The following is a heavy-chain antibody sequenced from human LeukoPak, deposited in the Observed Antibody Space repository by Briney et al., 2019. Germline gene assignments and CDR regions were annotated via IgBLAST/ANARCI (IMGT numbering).Heavy chain of an antibody. D-gene: IGHD5-18*01. V-gene: IGHV4-34*01. J-gene: IGHJ4*02. CDR1: GGSFSGYY. Sequence: SETLSLTCAVYGGSFSGYYWSWIRQPPGKGLEWIGEINHSGSTNYNPSLKSRVTISVDTSKNQFSLKLSSVTAADTAVYYCARGRRGYSYGSDYWGQGTLVTVSS. CDR2: INHSGST. CDR3: ARGRRGYSYGSDY.